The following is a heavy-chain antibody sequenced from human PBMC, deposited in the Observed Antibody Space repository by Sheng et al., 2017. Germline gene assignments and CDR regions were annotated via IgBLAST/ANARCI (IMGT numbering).Heavy chain of an antibody. CDR1: GGSISSSSYY. CDR2: IYYSGST. V-gene: IGHV4-39*07. D-gene: IGHD6-13*01. Sequence: QLQLQESGPGLVKPSETLSLTCTVSGGSISSSSYYWGWIRQPPGKGLEWIGSIYYSGSTYYNPSLKSRVTISVDTSKNQFSLKLSSVTAADTAVYYCARVRLGIAAAGLDYWGQGTLVTVSS. J-gene: IGHJ4*02. CDR3: ARVRLGIAAAGLDY.